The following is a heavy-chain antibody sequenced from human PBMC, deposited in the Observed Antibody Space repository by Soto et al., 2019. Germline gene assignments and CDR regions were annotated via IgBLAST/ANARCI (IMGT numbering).Heavy chain of an antibody. V-gene: IGHV3-23*01. CDR2: ISGSGGST. J-gene: IGHJ4*02. D-gene: IGHD3-10*01. CDR1: GFTFSSYA. CDR3: ATSYGSGTHGPFDY. Sequence: GGSLRLSCAASGFTFSSYAMSWVRQAPGKGLEWVSAISGSGGSTYYADSVKGRFTISRDNSKNTLYLQMNSLRAEDTAVYYCATSYGSGTHGPFDYWGQGTLVTVSS.